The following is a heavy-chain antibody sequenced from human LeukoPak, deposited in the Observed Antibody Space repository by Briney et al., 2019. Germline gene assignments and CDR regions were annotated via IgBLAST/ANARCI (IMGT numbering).Heavy chain of an antibody. Sequence: GGSLRLSCAASGFTFSSYSMNWVRQAPGKGPEWVSYISSSSTTIYYADSVKGRFTISRDSAKNSLYLQMNSLRAEDTAVYYCARDPSGSYLGGFDYWGQGTLVTVSS. CDR2: ISSSSTTI. D-gene: IGHD1-26*01. V-gene: IGHV3-48*01. CDR3: ARDPSGSYLGGFDY. CDR1: GFTFSSYS. J-gene: IGHJ4*02.